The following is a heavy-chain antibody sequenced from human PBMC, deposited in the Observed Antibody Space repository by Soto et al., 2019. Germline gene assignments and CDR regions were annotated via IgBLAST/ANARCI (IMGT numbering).Heavy chain of an antibody. D-gene: IGHD5-18*01. CDR3: ARDGRIKLWSSSLTRFDP. J-gene: IGHJ5*02. CDR1: GYTFTSYY. CDR2: INPSGGST. Sequence: ASLKVSCKAAGYTFTSYYMHWGRQAPGQGLEWMGIINPSGGSTSYAQKFQGRVTMTRDTSTSTVYMELSSLRSEDTAVYYCARDGRIKLWSSSLTRFDPWGQGTLVTVSS. V-gene: IGHV1-46*01.